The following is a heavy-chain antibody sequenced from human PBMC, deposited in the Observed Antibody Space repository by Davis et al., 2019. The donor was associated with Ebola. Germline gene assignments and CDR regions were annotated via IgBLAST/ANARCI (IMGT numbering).Heavy chain of an antibody. CDR3: ASFHDYVWGSYSDY. J-gene: IGHJ4*02. V-gene: IGHV4-34*01. Sequence: SETLSLTCAVYGGSFSGYYWSWIRQPPGKGLEWIGHYYYTGTTHYNPSLKSRVTISVDTSKNQFSLKLSSVTAADTAVYYCASFHDYVWGSYSDYWGQGTLVTVSS. CDR2: YYYTGTT. D-gene: IGHD3-16*01. CDR1: GGSFSGYY.